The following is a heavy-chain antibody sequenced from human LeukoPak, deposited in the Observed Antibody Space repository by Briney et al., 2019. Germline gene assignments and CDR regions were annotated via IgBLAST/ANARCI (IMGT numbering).Heavy chain of an antibody. CDR2: ITSSSNIM. D-gene: IGHD6-19*01. Sequence: PGGSLRLSCAASGFXFSGCGINWVRQAPGKGLEWVSHITSSSNIMYYADSVKGRFTISRDNAKNFLYVQMNSLRDEDTAVYYCVSAAVAGTVYWGQGTLVTVSS. J-gene: IGHJ4*02. CDR3: VSAAVAGTVY. CDR1: GFXFSGCG. V-gene: IGHV3-48*02.